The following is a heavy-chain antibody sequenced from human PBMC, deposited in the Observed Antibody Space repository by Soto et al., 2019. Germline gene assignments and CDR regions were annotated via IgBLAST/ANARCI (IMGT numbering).Heavy chain of an antibody. CDR1: GGSISSYY. J-gene: IGHJ3*02. CDR2: IYTSGST. D-gene: IGHD3-22*01. V-gene: IGHV4-4*07. Sequence: LSLTCTVSGGSISSYYWSWIRQPAGKGLEWIGRIYTSGSTNYNPSLKSRVTMSVDTSKNQFSLKLSSVTAADTAVYYCARATYYYDSSGPAGGAFDIWGQGTMVTVSS. CDR3: ARATYYYDSSGPAGGAFDI.